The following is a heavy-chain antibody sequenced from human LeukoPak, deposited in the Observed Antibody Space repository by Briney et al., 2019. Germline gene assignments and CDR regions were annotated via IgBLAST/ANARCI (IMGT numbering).Heavy chain of an antibody. CDR1: GYTFTSYG. Sequence: GASVKVSCKASGYTFTSYGITWVRQAPGQGLEWTGWISAHYGNTNYAQKFQGRLTMTTDTSTNTAYMELRSLRPDDTAVYFCARDFFHGHCSGLTCFLLDSWGQGSPVTVSS. CDR3: ARDFFHGHCSGLTCFLLDS. D-gene: IGHD2-15*01. CDR2: ISAHYGNT. V-gene: IGHV1-18*01. J-gene: IGHJ4*02.